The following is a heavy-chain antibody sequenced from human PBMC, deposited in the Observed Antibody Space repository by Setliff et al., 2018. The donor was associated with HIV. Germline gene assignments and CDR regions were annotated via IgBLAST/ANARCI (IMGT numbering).Heavy chain of an antibody. CDR2: ISSGPTYI. J-gene: IGHJ4*02. CDR1: GFTFSSYG. D-gene: IGHD3-22*01. Sequence: GGSLRLSCAASGFTFSSYGMNWVRQAPGKGLEWVSPISSGPTYIYYADSLKGRFIASTDNAKNSLFLEMNSLKAEDTAVYYCARAYNVYDYRFDSSGYDYWGQGTLVTVSS. CDR3: ARAYNVYDYRFDSSGYDY. V-gene: IGHV3-21*04.